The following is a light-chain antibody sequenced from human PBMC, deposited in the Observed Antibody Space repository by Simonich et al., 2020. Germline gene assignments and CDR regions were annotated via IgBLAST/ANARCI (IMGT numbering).Light chain of an antibody. J-gene: IGLJ3*02. CDR3: QTWGTGLWV. CDR1: SVHSSYA. Sequence: QLVLTQSPSASASLGASVKLTCTLSSVHSSYAISWHQQQPEKGPRYLMKLNSDGSHSKGDGIPDRFSGSSSGAERYLTISSLQSEDEADYYCQTWGTGLWVFGGGTKLTVL. V-gene: IGLV4-69*01. CDR2: LNSDGSH.